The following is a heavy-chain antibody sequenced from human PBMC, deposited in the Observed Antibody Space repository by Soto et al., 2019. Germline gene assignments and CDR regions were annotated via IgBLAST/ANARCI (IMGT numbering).Heavy chain of an antibody. CDR2: IYYSGST. J-gene: IGHJ6*02. Sequence: LSLTCTVPGGSISSGGYYWSWIRQHPGKGLEWIGYIYYSGSTYYNPSLKSRVTISVDTSKNQFSLKLSSVTAAAAAVYYCARDFLLAAAGNYYYYYGMDVWGQGTTVTVSS. D-gene: IGHD6-13*01. CDR1: GGSISSGGYY. CDR3: ARDFLLAAAGNYYYYYGMDV. V-gene: IGHV4-31*03.